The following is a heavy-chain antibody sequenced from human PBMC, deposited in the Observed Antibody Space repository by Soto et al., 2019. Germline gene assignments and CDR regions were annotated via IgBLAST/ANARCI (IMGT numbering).Heavy chain of an antibody. CDR1: GFIFSDHY. D-gene: IGHD3-22*01. J-gene: IGHJ5*01. Sequence: GGSLRLSCAASGFIFSDHYMSWVRQAPGKGLEWVSYISRSGTTIYYADSVKGRFTISRDNAKNSLYLQINSLRAEDTAVYYCARDYHSEGYYWFDSWGQGTLVTVSS. CDR2: ISRSGTTI. V-gene: IGHV3-11*01. CDR3: ARDYHSEGYYWFDS.